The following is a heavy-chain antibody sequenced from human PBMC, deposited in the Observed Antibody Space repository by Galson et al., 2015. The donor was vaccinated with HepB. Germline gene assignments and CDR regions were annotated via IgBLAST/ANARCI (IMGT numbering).Heavy chain of an antibody. J-gene: IGHJ4*02. Sequence: SVKVSCKASGYTFTGYHMHWVRQAPGQGLEWMGRINPNSGGTNYAQKFQGRVTMTRDTSISTAYMELSRLRSDDTAVYYCARDKGYGGNPNYWGQGTLVTVSS. CDR2: INPNSGGT. D-gene: IGHD4-23*01. CDR1: GYTFTGYH. CDR3: ARDKGYGGNPNY. V-gene: IGHV1-2*06.